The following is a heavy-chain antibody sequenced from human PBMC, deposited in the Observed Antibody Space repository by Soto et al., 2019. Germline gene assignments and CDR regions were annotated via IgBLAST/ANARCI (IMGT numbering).Heavy chain of an antibody. CDR2: IYYSGTT. CDR1: RASISSYY. CDR3: AASYYYDSSGFHY. V-gene: IGHV4-59*03. D-gene: IGHD3-22*01. J-gene: IGHJ4*02. Sequence: QVQLQESGPGLVKPSETLSLTCTVSRASISSYYWSWVRQPPGKGLEWIGYIYYSGTTNYTPSLKSRVTISIDTSKNQVSLKLSSLPAADTAVYYCAASYYYDSSGFHYWGQGILVTVSS.